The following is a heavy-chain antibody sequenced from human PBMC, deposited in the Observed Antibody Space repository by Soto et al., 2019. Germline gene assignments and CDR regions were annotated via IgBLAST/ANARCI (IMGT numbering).Heavy chain of an antibody. J-gene: IGHJ5*02. CDR1: GGSISTGGYY. CDR2: IYYTGST. Sequence: QVQLQESGPGLVKPSLTLSLTCTVSGGSISTGGYYWSWIRQHPGKGLEWIGYIYYTGSTYYTPSLKSRVTISLDTSKNQFSLNLSSVTAADTAVYYCARGTTDWFDPWGQGTLVTGSS. D-gene: IGHD1-26*01. CDR3: ARGTTDWFDP. V-gene: IGHV4-31*03.